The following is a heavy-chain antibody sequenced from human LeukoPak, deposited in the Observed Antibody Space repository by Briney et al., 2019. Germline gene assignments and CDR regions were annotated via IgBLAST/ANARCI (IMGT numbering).Heavy chain of an antibody. J-gene: IGHJ6*03. CDR3: ARDRKQSWNFVGFYYYMDV. V-gene: IGHV3-21*01. CDR2: ISSSSSYI. D-gene: IGHD1-7*01. CDR1: GFTLSSYS. Sequence: GGSLRLSCAASGFTLSSYSMNWVRQAPGKGLEWVSSISSSSSYIYYADSVKGRFTISRDNAKNSLYLQMNSLRAEDTAVYYCARDRKQSWNFVGFYYYMDVWGKGTTVAVSS.